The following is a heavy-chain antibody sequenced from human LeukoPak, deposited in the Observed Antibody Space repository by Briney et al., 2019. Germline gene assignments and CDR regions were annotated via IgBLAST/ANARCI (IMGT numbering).Heavy chain of an antibody. Sequence: HGASLEISRTGSGCIFTSYWIGRVRQVPGKGLEWMGSIYPGDSDTRYSPSFQSQLNISADKSISTDYLQWSSLKASDTAMYYCARQSSGWQYYYSYYYIDVWGKGTTVTVSS. CDR1: GCIFTSYW. CDR2: IYPGDSDT. CDR3: ARQSSGWQYYYSYYYIDV. V-gene: IGHV5-51*01. J-gene: IGHJ6*03. D-gene: IGHD6-19*01.